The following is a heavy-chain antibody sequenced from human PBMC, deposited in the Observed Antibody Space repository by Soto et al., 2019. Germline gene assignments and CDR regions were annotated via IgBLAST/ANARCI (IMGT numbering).Heavy chain of an antibody. D-gene: IGHD2-15*01. CDR3: AREKVVGAATNYYGMDV. V-gene: IGHV1-2*04. CDR2: INPNSGGT. J-gene: IGHJ6*02. CDR1: GYTFTGYY. Sequence: ASVKVSCKASGYTFTGYYMHWVRQAPGQGLEWMGWINPNSGGTNYAQKFQGWVTMTRDTSISTAYMELSRLRSDDTAVYYCAREKVVGAATNYYGMDVWGQGTTVTVSS.